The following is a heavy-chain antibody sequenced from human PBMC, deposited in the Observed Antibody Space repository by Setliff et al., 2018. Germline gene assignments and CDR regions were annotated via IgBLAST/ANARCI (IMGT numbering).Heavy chain of an antibody. Sequence: SETLSLTCTVSGGSINSMSYYWGWIRQPPGKGLEWIGSIYHSGSSYCNPSLRSRVTISVDTSKNQFSLILRSVTAADTAVYYCARDPVDGHGHFDYWGQGTLVTVSS. CDR3: ARDPVDGHGHFDY. D-gene: IGHD2-8*01. CDR1: GGSINSMSYY. J-gene: IGHJ4*02. V-gene: IGHV4-39*07. CDR2: IYHSGSS.